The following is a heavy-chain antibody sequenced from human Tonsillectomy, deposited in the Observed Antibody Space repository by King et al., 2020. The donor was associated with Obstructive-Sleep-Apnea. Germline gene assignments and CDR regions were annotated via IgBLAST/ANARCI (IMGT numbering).Heavy chain of an antibody. V-gene: IGHV1-8*01. D-gene: IGHD6-13*01. CDR1: GYTFTSYD. J-gene: IGHJ4*02. CDR3: AGGDWSAAGKGNDY. CDR2: MNPNSGNT. Sequence: HVQLVESGAEVKKPGASVKVSCKASGYTFTSYDINWVRQATGQGLEWMGWMNPNSGNTGYAQKFQGRVTMTWNTSISTAYMELSSLRSEDTAVYYCAGGDWSAAGKGNDYWGQGTLVTVSS.